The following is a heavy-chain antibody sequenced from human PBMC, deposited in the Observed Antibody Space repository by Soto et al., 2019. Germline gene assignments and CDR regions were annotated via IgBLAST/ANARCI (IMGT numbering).Heavy chain of an antibody. CDR3: AHDIPLRL. V-gene: IGHV1-24*01. J-gene: IGHJ4*02. D-gene: IGHD3-9*01. Sequence: RASVKVSCKVSGYTLTGLSMQWVRQAPGKGLEWMGGFDPEDGEEMYAQKFQGRVTMTEDTSTDTAYMELSGLRSDDTGVYYCAHDIPLRLWGQGTLVTVSS. CDR2: FDPEDGEE. CDR1: GYTLTGLS.